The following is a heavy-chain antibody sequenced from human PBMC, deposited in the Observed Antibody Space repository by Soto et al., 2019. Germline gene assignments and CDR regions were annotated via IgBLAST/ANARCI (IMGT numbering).Heavy chain of an antibody. V-gene: IGHV3-23*01. Sequence: EVQLLESGGGLIQPGGSLRLSCAASGLTFSSYAMSWVRQAPGKGLEWVSAISGSGGSTYYADSVKGRFTISRDNSKQTPYWQCKSPRAEDTAVYYCAKAQLYIRWVIHNWFDPWGQGTLVNVPS. J-gene: IGHJ5*02. CDR1: GLTFSSYA. CDR2: ISGSGGST. D-gene: IGHD3-10*02. CDR3: AKAQLYIRWVIHNWFDP.